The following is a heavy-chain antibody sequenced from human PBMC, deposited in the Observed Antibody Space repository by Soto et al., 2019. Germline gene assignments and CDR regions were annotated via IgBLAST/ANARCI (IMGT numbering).Heavy chain of an antibody. D-gene: IGHD5-18*01. V-gene: IGHV4-39*01. CDR1: GASISTPGSY. Sequence: PSETLSLICTVSGASISTPGSYWGWVRQSPGTGLQWIGFVYYTGDTYYSPSFKSRVTMSVDTSKNQFSLKLSSVTAADTAVYYCARGRAPPCHNRYSYGYIRCGYFDYWGQGTLVTVSS. CDR3: ARGRAPPCHNRYSYGYIRCGYFDY. J-gene: IGHJ4*02. CDR2: VYYTGDT.